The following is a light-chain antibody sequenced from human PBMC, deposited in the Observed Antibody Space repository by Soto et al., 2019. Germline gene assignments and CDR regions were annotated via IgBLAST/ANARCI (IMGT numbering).Light chain of an antibody. J-gene: IGLJ1*01. Sequence: SYELTQPPSVSVSPGQTATITCSGDDLGDRYAYWYRQKPGQSPVLVMFQDKKRPSGIPDRFSGSKSGTSATLGITGFQTGDEADYYCGSWDSSLSAYVFGTGTKVTVL. CDR3: GSWDSSLSAYV. V-gene: IGLV3-1*01. CDR2: QDK. CDR1: DLGDRY.